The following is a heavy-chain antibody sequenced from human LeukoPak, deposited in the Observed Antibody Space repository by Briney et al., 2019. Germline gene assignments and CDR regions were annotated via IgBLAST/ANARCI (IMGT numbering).Heavy chain of an antibody. J-gene: IGHJ4*02. Sequence: GGSLRLSCAASGFTFSSYAMSWVRQAPGKGLECVSTISGSGDSTYYAVSVKGRFTISRDNSKNTLYLQMNSLRAEDTALYYCARESSWSFDYWGQGTLVTVSS. CDR2: ISGSGDST. V-gene: IGHV3-23*01. D-gene: IGHD6-13*01. CDR3: ARESSWSFDY. CDR1: GFTFSSYA.